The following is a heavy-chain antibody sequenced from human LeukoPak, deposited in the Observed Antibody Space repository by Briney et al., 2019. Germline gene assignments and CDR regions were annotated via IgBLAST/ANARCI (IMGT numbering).Heavy chain of an antibody. CDR3: VTGTSRTFYYYYIDV. CDR1: VFTFGGFE. CDR2: ITSSGSDT. J-gene: IGHJ6*03. D-gene: IGHD1-14*01. Sequence: GGSLRLSCAASVFTFGGFEMNWARQAAGRGLEWVSFITSSGSDTYYADSVRGLFATSRDNAKDSLYLQMNSLRAEDTAVYYCVTGTSRTFYYYYIDVWRKGTTVIVSS. V-gene: IGHV3-48*03.